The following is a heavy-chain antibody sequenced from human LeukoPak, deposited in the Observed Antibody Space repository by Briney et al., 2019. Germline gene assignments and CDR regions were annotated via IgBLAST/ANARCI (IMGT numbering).Heavy chain of an antibody. V-gene: IGHV3-23*01. Sequence: PGGSLRLSCAASGFTFSSYAMSWVRQAPGKGLEWVSFISGSGGTTYYADSVKGRFTISRDNSKNTLYLQMNSLRAEDTAVYYCARYFDFWSGYFDYWGQGTLVTVSS. J-gene: IGHJ4*02. CDR2: ISGSGGTT. CDR3: ARYFDFWSGYFDY. D-gene: IGHD3-3*01. CDR1: GFTFSSYA.